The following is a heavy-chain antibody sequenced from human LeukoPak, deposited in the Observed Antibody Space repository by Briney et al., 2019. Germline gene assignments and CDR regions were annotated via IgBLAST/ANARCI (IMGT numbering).Heavy chain of an antibody. J-gene: IGHJ6*03. CDR2: INHSGST. D-gene: IGHD3-10*01. CDR1: GGSFSGYY. V-gene: IGHV4-34*01. Sequence: SETLSLTCAVYGGSFSGYYWSWIRQPPGKGLEWIGEINHSGSTNYNPSLKSRVTISVDTSKNQFSLKLSSVTAADTAVYYCARGARGYYYYMDVWGKGTTVTISS. CDR3: ARGARGYYYYMDV.